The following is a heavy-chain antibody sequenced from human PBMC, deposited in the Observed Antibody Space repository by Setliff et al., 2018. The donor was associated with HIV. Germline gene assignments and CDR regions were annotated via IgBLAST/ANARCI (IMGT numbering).Heavy chain of an antibody. Sequence: GGSLRLSCAASGFSVTSYVMHWVRQAPGKGLDWVGVIYFDTNNELHADSVKGRFSISRDKSKNTLYLQMNSLRVEDTALYYCARRAYCSSTTCFDNWGQGTLVTVSS. V-gene: IGHV3-30*04. CDR3: ARRAYCSSTTCFDN. J-gene: IGHJ4*02. CDR2: IYFDTNNE. CDR1: GFSVTSYV. D-gene: IGHD2-2*01.